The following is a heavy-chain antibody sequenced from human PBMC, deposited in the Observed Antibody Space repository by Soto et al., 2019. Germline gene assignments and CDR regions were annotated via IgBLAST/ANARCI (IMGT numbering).Heavy chain of an antibody. CDR3: AGRYCSSTSCYAYYFDY. V-gene: IGHV4-34*01. CDR1: GGSFSGYY. J-gene: IGHJ4*02. CDR2: INHSGST. D-gene: IGHD2-2*01. Sequence: KQSQTLSLTCAVYGGSFSGYYWSWIRQPPGKGLEWIGEINHSGSTNYNPSLKSRVTISVDTSKNQFSLKLSSVTAADTAVYYCAGRYCSSTSCYAYYFDYWGQGTLVTVSS.